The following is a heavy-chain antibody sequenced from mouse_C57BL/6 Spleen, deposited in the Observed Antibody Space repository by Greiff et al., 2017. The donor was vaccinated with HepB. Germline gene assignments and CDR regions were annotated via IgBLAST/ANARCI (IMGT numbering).Heavy chain of an antibody. CDR1: GYTFTSYW. J-gene: IGHJ2*01. CDR2: IDPSDSYT. D-gene: IGHD1-1*01. V-gene: IGHV1-50*01. CDR3: ARGEYYGSLDY. Sequence: QVQLQQPGAELVKPGASVKLSCKASGYTFTSYWMQWVKQRPGQGLEWIGEIDPSDSYTNYNQKFKGKATLTVDTSSSTAYMQLRSLTAEDSAVYYCARGEYYGSLDYWGQGTTLTVSS.